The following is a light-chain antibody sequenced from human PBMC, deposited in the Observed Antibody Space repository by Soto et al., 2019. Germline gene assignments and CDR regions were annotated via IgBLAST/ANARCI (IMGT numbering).Light chain of an antibody. CDR1: SSDVGGYNY. CDR2: DVS. CDR3: SSYTRYYV. Sequence: QSVLTQPASVSGSPGQSITISCTGTSSDVGGYNYVSWYQQHPGKAPKLMIYDVSNRPSGVSNRFSGSKSGNTASLTISGLQAEDEADYYCSSYTRYYVFGTGTKVTVL. V-gene: IGLV2-14*01. J-gene: IGLJ1*01.